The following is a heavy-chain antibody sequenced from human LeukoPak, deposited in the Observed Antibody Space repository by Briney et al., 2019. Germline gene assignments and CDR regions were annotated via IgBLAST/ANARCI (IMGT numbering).Heavy chain of an antibody. D-gene: IGHD2-15*01. V-gene: IGHV1-2*02. J-gene: IGHJ6*03. CDR2: INPNSGGT. CDR1: GYTFTGYY. Sequence: ASVKVSCKASGYTFTGYYMHWVRQAPGQGLEWMGWINPNSGGTNYAQKFQGRVTMTRDTSISTAYVELSRLRSDDTAVYYCARAGYCSGGSCPYYYYYMDVWGKGTTVTVSS. CDR3: ARAGYCSGGSCPYYYYYMDV.